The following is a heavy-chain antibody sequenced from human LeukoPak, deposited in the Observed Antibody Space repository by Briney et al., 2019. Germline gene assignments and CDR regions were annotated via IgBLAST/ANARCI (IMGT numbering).Heavy chain of an antibody. CDR3: ARDFKFGCGDLRSYFDY. Sequence: PGGSLRLSCAASGFTFSSYWMSWVRQAPGKGLEWVANIKQDGSEKYYVDSVKGRFTISIDNAKNSLYLQMNSLRAEDTAVYYCARDFKFGCGDLRSYFDYWGQGTLVTVSS. CDR2: IKQDGSEK. J-gene: IGHJ4*02. V-gene: IGHV3-7*01. D-gene: IGHD4-17*01. CDR1: GFTFSSYW.